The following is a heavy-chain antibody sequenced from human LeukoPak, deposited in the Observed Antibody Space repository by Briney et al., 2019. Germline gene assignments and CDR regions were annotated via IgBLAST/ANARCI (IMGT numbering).Heavy chain of an antibody. D-gene: IGHD3-9*01. V-gene: IGHV3-30*04. CDR2: ISYDGSNK. CDR1: GFTLSSYA. Sequence: GRSLRLSCAASGFTLSSYAMHWVRQAPGKGLEWVAVISYDGSNKYYADSVKGRFTISRDNSKNTLYLQMNSLRAEDTAVYYCARDLTRRGWFDPWGQGTLVTVSS. CDR3: ARDLTRRGWFDP. J-gene: IGHJ5*02.